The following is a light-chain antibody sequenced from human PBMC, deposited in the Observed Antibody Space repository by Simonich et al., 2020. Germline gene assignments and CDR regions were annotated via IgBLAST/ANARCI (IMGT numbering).Light chain of an antibody. CDR2: GNS. V-gene: IGLV1-40*01. Sequence: QSVLTQPPSVSGAPGQRVTISCTGSSSNIGAGYDVHWYQQLPGTAPTLHIYGNSNRPSGDPDRFSGSKSGTSASLAITGLQAEDEADYYCQSYDSSLSGFWVFGGGTKLTVL. CDR1: SSNIGAGYD. J-gene: IGLJ3*02. CDR3: QSYDSSLSGFWV.